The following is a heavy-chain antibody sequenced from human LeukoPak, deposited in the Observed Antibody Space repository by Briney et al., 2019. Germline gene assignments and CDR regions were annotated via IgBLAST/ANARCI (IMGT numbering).Heavy chain of an antibody. J-gene: IGHJ6*03. CDR3: ARAHYYYYMDV. CDR2: INHSGNT. Sequence: SETLSLTCGVYGGSFSGYYWSWIRQPPGKGLEWIGEINHSGNTNYKSSLKSRVNILVDTSKNQFSLKLSSVTAADTAVYYCARAHYYYYMDVWGKGTTVTVSS. CDR1: GGSFSGYY. V-gene: IGHV4-34*01.